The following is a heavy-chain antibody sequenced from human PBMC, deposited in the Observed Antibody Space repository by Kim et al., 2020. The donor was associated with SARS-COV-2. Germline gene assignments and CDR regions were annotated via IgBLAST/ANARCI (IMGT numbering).Heavy chain of an antibody. CDR3: ARGNINYDYVWGSYRLMTDWGYYGMDV. Sequence: GGSLRLSCAASGFTFDDYGMSWVRQAPGKGLEWVSGINWNGGSTGYADSVKGRFTISRDNAKNSLYLQMNSLRAEDTALYHCARGNINYDYVWGSYRLMTDWGYYGMDVWGQGTTVTVSS. CDR1: GFTFDDYG. V-gene: IGHV3-20*01. J-gene: IGHJ6*02. CDR2: INWNGGST. D-gene: IGHD3-16*02.